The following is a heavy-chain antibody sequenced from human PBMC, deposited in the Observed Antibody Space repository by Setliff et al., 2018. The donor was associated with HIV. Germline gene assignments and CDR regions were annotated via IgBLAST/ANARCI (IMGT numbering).Heavy chain of an antibody. CDR1: GFTFNDYA. CDR3: ARWGSGSYERVFDY. D-gene: IGHD1-26*01. V-gene: IGHV3-33*01. CDR2: IWHDGSNQ. Sequence: GGSLRLSCAASGFTFNDYAMHWVRQAPGKGLEWVAVIWHDGSNQYYADSVKGRFTISRDNANNLVYLQMNSLRVGDTAVYFCARWGSGSYERVFDYWGQGMLVTVS. J-gene: IGHJ4*02.